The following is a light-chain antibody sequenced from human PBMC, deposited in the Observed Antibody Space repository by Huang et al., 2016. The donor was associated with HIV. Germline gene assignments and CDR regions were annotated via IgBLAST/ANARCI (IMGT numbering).Light chain of an antibody. CDR3: QQYSSWRT. Sequence: DIQMTQSPSTLSASVGDRVTITCRASQTITNWLAWYQQKPGKATKLLIYKASTLETGVPSRFSGSGSGTEFTLTSNSMQPDDFATYYCQQYSSWRTFGQGTKVE. V-gene: IGKV1-5*03. CDR1: QTITNW. J-gene: IGKJ1*01. CDR2: KAS.